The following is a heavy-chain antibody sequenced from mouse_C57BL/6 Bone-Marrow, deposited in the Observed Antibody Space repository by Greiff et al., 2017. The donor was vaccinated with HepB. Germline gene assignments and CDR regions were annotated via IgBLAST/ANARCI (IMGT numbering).Heavy chain of an antibody. V-gene: IGHV5-17*01. J-gene: IGHJ2*01. CDR1: GFTFSDYG. D-gene: IGHD1-1*01. CDR2: ISSGSSTI. Sequence: EVQLVESGGGLVKPGGSLKLSCAASGFTFSDYGMHWVRQAPEKGLEWVAYISSGSSTIYYADTVKGRFTISRDNAKNTLFLQMTSLRSEDTAMYYCARWDYDGSSPYYFDDWGQGTTLTVSS. CDR3: ARWDYDGSSPYYFDD.